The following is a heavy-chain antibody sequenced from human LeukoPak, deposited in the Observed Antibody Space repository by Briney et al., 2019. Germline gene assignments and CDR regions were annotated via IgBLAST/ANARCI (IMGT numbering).Heavy chain of an antibody. CDR2: IYYSGST. J-gene: IGHJ5*02. D-gene: IGHD6-13*01. CDR1: GGSISSTNYY. V-gene: IGHV4-39*01. CDR3: ARRCIRSSSWYYSWFDP. Sequence: SETLSLTCTVSGGSISSTNYYWGWIRQPPGKGLEWIGSIYYSGSTYYNPSLKSRVTISVDTSKNQFSLKLSSVTAADTAVYYCARRCIRSSSWYYSWFDPWGQGTLVTVSS.